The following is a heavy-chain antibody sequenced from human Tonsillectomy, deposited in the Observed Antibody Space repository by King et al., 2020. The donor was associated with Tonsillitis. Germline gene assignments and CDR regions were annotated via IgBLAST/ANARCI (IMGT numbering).Heavy chain of an antibody. CDR1: GGSISSYY. CDR3: ARHLTQPYCSGGSCYEGYFDY. Sequence: HLQESGPGLVKPSETLSLTCTVSGGSISSYYWSWIRQPPGKGLEWIGYIYYSGSTNYNPSLKSRVTLSVDTSKNQFSLKLSSVTAADTAVYYCARHLTQPYCSGGSCYEGYFDYWGQGTLVTVSS. J-gene: IGHJ4*02. CDR2: IYYSGST. V-gene: IGHV4-59*08. D-gene: IGHD2-15*01.